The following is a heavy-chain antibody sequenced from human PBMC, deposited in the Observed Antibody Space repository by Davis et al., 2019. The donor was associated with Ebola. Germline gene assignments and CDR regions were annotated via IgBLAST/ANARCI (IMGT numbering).Heavy chain of an antibody. Sequence: GGSLRLSCAASGFTFSSYAMSWVRQVPGKGLEWVSYISSSSSTIYYADSVKGRFTISRDNAKNSLYLQMNSLRDEDTAVYYCAKGRLIAVAGKAELVYWGQGTLVTVSS. CDR2: ISSSSSTI. D-gene: IGHD6-19*01. CDR1: GFTFSSYA. V-gene: IGHV3-48*02. J-gene: IGHJ4*02. CDR3: AKGRLIAVAGKAELVY.